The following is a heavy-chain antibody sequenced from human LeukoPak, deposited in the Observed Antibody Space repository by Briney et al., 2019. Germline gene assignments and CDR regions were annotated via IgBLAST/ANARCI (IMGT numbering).Heavy chain of an antibody. CDR2: ISYDGSNK. CDR3: VRRGGSDGWGAFDI. V-gene: IGHV3-30-3*01. Sequence: PGRSLRLSCAASGFTFSSYAMHWVRQAPGKGLEWVAVISYDGSNKYYADSVKGRFTISRDNSKNTLYLQMNSLSREDTAIYYCVRRGGSDGWGAFDIWGQGTVVTVSS. D-gene: IGHD5-24*01. J-gene: IGHJ3*02. CDR1: GFTFSSYA.